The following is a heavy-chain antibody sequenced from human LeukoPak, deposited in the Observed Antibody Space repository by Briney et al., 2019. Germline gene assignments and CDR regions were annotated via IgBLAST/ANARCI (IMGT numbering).Heavy chain of an antibody. J-gene: IGHJ4*02. D-gene: IGHD3-22*01. CDR2: ISAYNGNT. CDR3: ARTLYYYDSSGYYPAAFDY. V-gene: IGHV1-18*04. Sequence: WASVKVSCKASGYTFTSYFMHWVRPAPGQGLEGMGWISAYNGNTNYAQKLQGRVTMTTDTSTSTAYMELRSLRSDDTAVYYCARTLYYYDSSGYYPAAFDYWGQGTLVTVSS. CDR1: GYTFTSYF.